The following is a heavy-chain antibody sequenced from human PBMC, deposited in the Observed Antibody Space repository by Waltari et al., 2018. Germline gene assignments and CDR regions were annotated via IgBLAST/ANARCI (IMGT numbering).Heavy chain of an antibody. CDR1: GGSFRGYY. CDR3: ARGPDTAMATGAFDI. V-gene: IGHV4-34*01. J-gene: IGHJ3*02. CDR2: INHSGST. D-gene: IGHD5-18*01. Sequence: QVQLQQWGAGLLKPSETLSLTCAVYGGSFRGYYWSWIRQPPGKGLEWIGEINHSGSTNYNPSLKSRVTISVDTSKNQFSLKLSSVTAADTAVYYCARGPDTAMATGAFDIWGQGTMVTVSS.